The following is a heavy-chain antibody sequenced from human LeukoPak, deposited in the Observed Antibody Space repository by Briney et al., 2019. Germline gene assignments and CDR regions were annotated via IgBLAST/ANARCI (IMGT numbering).Heavy chain of an antibody. Sequence: PGGSLRLSCAASGFTFSSYSMNWVRQAPGKGLEWVSSISSSSNYIYYADSVKGRFTISRDNAKNSLYLQMNSLRAEDTAVYYCARGTCSGGSCPLFDYWGQGTLVTVSS. J-gene: IGHJ4*02. CDR3: ARGTCSGGSCPLFDY. D-gene: IGHD2-15*01. CDR1: GFTFSSYS. V-gene: IGHV3-21*01. CDR2: ISSSSNYI.